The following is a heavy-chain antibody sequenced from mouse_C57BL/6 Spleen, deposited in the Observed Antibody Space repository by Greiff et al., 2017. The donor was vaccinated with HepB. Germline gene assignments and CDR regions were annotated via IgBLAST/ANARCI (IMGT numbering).Heavy chain of an antibody. CDR2: IDPSDSNT. D-gene: IGHD1-1*01. V-gene: IGHV1-50*01. CDR3: ARAAVVVRGYFDY. J-gene: IGHJ2*01. Sequence: QVQLQQPGAELVKPGASVKLSCKASGYTFTSYWMQWVKQRPGQGLEWIGEIDPSDSNTNYNQKFKGKATLTVDTSSSTAYMQLSSLTSEDSAVYYGARAAVVVRGYFDYWGQGTTLTVSS. CDR1: GYTFTSYW.